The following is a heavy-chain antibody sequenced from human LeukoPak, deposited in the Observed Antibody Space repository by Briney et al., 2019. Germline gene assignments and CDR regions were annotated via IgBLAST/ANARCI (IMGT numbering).Heavy chain of an antibody. CDR3: ARDYGGKLDY. J-gene: IGHJ4*01. CDR2: IHYSGST. D-gene: IGHD3-10*01. CDR1: GGSFSGNY. Sequence: TSETLSLTCAVYGGSFSGNYWSWVRQPPGKGLEWLGYIHYSGSTDYTPSLKGRLTISVDTSKNQFSLTLTSVTEADTALYFCARDYGGKLDYWGHGTLVSVSS. V-gene: IGHV4-34*11.